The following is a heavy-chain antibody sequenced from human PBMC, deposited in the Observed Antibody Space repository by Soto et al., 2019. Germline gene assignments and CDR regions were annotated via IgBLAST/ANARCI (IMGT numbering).Heavy chain of an antibody. Sequence: SETLSLTCTVSGGSISSGGYYWSWISKHPGKGLEWIGYIYYSGSTYYNPSLKSRVTISVDTSKNQFSLKLSSVTAADTAVYYCARDMRYCISTSCYFYFDYWGQGTLVTVSS. CDR3: ARDMRYCISTSCYFYFDY. J-gene: IGHJ4*02. D-gene: IGHD2-2*01. CDR1: GGSISSGGYY. V-gene: IGHV4-31*03. CDR2: IYYSGST.